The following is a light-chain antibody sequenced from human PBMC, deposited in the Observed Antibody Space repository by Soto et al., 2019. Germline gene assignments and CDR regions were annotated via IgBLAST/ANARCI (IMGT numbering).Light chain of an antibody. J-gene: IGKJ3*01. V-gene: IGKV1-8*01. CDR3: QQYYSYPFT. CDR2: AAS. Sequence: AIRMTQSPSSFSASTGDRVTITCRASQGISSYLAWYQQKPGKAPKLLIYAASTLQSGVPSRFSGSGSGTDSTLTISDVQSEEFATYCCQQYYSYPFTFGPGTKVDI. CDR1: QGISSY.